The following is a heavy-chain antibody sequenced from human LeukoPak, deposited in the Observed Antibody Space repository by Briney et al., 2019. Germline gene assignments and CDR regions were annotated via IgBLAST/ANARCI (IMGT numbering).Heavy chain of an antibody. Sequence: ASVKVSCKASGYTFTGYYMHWVRQAPGQGLEWMGWINPNSGGTNYAQKFQGRVTMTRDTSTSTAYMELSRLRSDDTAVYYCARGAWDSSSSDVDYWGQGTLVTVSS. CDR3: ARGAWDSSSSDVDY. CDR1: GYTFTGYY. CDR2: INPNSGGT. J-gene: IGHJ4*02. D-gene: IGHD6-6*01. V-gene: IGHV1-2*02.